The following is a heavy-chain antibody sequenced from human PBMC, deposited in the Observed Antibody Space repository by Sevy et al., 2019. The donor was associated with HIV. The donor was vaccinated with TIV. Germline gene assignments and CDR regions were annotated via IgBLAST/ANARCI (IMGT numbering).Heavy chain of an antibody. CDR2: ISYDERDI. Sequence: GGSLRLSCAASGFTFHDYAMHWVRQAPGKGLEWLSYISYDERDIYYLDSVRGRFSVSRDNSKQTLFLQMDSPGPEDTAIYYCARRDVNHQFLLDYWGQGILVTVSS. V-gene: IGHV3-30*03. CDR1: GFTFHDYA. J-gene: IGHJ4*02. D-gene: IGHD2-21*01. CDR3: ARRDVNHQFLLDY.